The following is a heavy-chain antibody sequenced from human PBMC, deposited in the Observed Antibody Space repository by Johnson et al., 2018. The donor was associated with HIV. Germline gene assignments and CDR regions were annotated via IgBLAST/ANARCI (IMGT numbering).Heavy chain of an antibody. Sequence: VQLVESGGGLAKPAWSPRLSCAASGFTVSSNYMSWVRQAPGKGLEWVSVIYSGGSTYYADSVKGRFTISRDNSKNTLYLQMNSLRAEDTAVYYCARDLRDGYNPMAFDIWGQGTMVTVSS. CDR3: ARDLRDGYNPMAFDI. V-gene: IGHV3-53*01. CDR2: IYSGGST. J-gene: IGHJ3*02. D-gene: IGHD5-24*01. CDR1: GFTVSSNY.